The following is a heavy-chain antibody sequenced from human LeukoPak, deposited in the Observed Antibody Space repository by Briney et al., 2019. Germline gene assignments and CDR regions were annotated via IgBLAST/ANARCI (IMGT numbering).Heavy chain of an antibody. Sequence: GGSLRLSCAASGFTFSDYYMSWIRQAPGKGLEWVSYISSSGSNIYYADSVKGRFTISRDNAKNSLYLQMNSLRAEDTAVYYCARAFSNYDPDQNYYYYYYMDVWGKGTTVTVSS. D-gene: IGHD4-11*01. V-gene: IGHV3-11*01. CDR1: GFTFSDYY. CDR2: ISSSGSNI. CDR3: ARAFSNYDPDQNYYYYYYMDV. J-gene: IGHJ6*03.